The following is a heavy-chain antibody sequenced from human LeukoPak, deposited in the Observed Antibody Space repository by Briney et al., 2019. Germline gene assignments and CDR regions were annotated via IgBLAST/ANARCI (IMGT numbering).Heavy chain of an antibody. D-gene: IGHD2-2*01. CDR2: IIPIFGTA. CDR1: GYTFTSYG. V-gene: IGHV1-69*13. J-gene: IGHJ6*03. Sequence: SVKVSCKASGYTFTSYGISWVRQAPGQGLEWMGGIIPIFGTANYAQKFQGRVTITADESTSTAYMELSSLRSEDTAVYYCARAHCSSTSCLYYYYYYYMDVWGKGTTVTVSS. CDR3: ARAHCSSTSCLYYYYYYYMDV.